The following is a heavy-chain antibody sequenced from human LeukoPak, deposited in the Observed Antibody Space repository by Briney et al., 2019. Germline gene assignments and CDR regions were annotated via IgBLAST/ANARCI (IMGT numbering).Heavy chain of an antibody. D-gene: IGHD6-13*01. J-gene: IGHJ6*03. CDR3: ARDSVSSMGQQLVGGRYYYYYYYMDV. CDR2: ISAYNGNT. CDR1: GYTFTSYG. V-gene: IGHV1-18*01. Sequence: GASVKVSCKASGYTFTSYGISWVRQAPGQGLEWMGWISAYNGNTNYAQKLQGRVTMTTDTSTSTAYMELRSLRSDDTAVYYCARDSVSSMGQQLVGGRYYYYYYYMDVWGKGTTVTISS.